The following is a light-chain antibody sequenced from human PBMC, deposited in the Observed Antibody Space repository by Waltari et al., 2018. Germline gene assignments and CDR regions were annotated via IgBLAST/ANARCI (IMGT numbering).Light chain of an antibody. CDR2: KAS. CDR3: QQYNTYSWT. Sequence: DIQMTQSPSTLSASVGDRVTITCRASQSVRTYLAWYQQKPGKAPKLLIYKASTLETGVPSRFRGSGSETDFTLTIASLQPDDFGTYYCQQYNTYSWTFGQGTEVDIK. V-gene: IGKV1-5*03. CDR1: QSVRTY. J-gene: IGKJ1*01.